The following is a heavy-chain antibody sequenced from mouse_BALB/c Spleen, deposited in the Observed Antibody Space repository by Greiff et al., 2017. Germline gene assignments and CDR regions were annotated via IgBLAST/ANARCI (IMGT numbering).Heavy chain of an antibody. CDR3: ARDYRYNYFDY. Sequence: VQLQQSGAELVKPGASVKLSCTASGFNIKDTYMHWVKQRPEQGLEWIGRIDPANGNTKYDPKFPGKATITADTSSNTAYLQLSSLTSEDTAVYYCARDYRYNYFDYWGQGTTLTVSS. J-gene: IGHJ2*01. D-gene: IGHD2-14*01. CDR1: GFNIKDTY. V-gene: IGHV14-3*02. CDR2: IDPANGNT.